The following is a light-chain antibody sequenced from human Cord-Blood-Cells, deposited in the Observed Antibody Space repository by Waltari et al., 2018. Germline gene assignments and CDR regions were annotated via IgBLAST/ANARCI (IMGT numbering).Light chain of an antibody. CDR3: SSYTSSSTLV. CDR2: DVS. V-gene: IGLV2-14*01. J-gene: IGLJ1*01. Sequence: QFALTQPASVSGSPGQSITISCTGTSSDVGGYNYVSWYQQHPGKAPKLMIYDVSNRTAVVSNRFSGSKSGNTASLTISGLQAEDEADYYCSSYTSSSTLVFGTGTKVTVL. CDR1: SSDVGGYNY.